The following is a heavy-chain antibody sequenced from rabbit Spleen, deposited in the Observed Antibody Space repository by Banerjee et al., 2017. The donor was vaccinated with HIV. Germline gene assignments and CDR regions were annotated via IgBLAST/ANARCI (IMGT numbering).Heavy chain of an antibody. CDR3: ARHAGYAGYGYSTLDL. V-gene: IGHV1S47*01. J-gene: IGHJ4*01. CDR2: IEPIFGST. CDR1: GFDFSSYG. Sequence: QEQLKESGGGLVQPGGSLKLSCKASGFDFSSYGVSWVRQAPGKGLEWIGYIEPIFGSTYYASWVNGRFTISSHNAQNTLYLQLNSLTAADTATYFCARHAGYAGYGYSTLDLWGPGTLVTVS. D-gene: IGHD8-1*01.